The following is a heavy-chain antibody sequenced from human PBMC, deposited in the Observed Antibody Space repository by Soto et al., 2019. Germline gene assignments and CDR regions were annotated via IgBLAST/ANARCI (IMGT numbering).Heavy chain of an antibody. V-gene: IGHV4-34*01. CDR1: GGSFSGYY. J-gene: IGHJ6*03. Sequence: SETLSLTCAVYGGSFSGYYWSWIRQPPGKGLEWIGEINHSGSTNYNPSLKSRVTISVDTSKNQFSLKLSSVTAADTAVYYCAKKACYTPKRHMDVWGKGTTVTVSS. CDR3: AKKACYTPKRHMDV. D-gene: IGHD2-8*01. CDR2: INHSGST.